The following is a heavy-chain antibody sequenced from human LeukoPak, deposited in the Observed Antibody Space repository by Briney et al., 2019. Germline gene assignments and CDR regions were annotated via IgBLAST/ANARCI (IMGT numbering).Heavy chain of an antibody. J-gene: IGHJ4*02. D-gene: IGHD3-22*01. CDR2: INHSGST. CDR3: TRRNYYDSRTIDY. V-gene: IGHV4-34*01. Sequence: SETLSLTCAVYGGSFSGYYWSWIRQPPGEGLEWIGEINHSGSTNYNPSLKSRVTISVDTSKNQFSLKLSSVTAADTAVYYCTRRNYYDSRTIDYWGQGTLVTVSS. CDR1: GGSFSGYY.